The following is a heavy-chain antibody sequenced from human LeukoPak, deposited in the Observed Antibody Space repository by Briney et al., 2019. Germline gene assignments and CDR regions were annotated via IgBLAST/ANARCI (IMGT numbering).Heavy chain of an antibody. CDR2: IVVGSGNT. CDR1: GFTFTSSA. CDR3: ARPSLNSGSYFDY. D-gene: IGHD1-26*01. V-gene: IGHV1-58*02. Sequence: SVKVSCKASGFTFTSSAMQWVRQARGQRLEWIGWIVVGSGNTNYAQKFQERVTITRDMSTSTAYMELSSLRAEDTAVYYCARPSLNSGSYFDYWGQGILVTVSS. J-gene: IGHJ4*02.